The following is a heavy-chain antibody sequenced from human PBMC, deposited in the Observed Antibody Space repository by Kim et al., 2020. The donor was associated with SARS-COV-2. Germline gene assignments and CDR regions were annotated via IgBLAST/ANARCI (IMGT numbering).Heavy chain of an antibody. CDR3: ARRTHTIAASGVFY. CDR1: DASISSSGYY. CDR2: IYYSGNA. Sequence: SETLSLTCTVTDASISSSGYYWAWIRQPPGKGLEWIGAIYYSGNAYYSPSFESRVTISVDTSKNQFSLTMSSVTAADTALYYCARRTHTIAASGVFYWGQGTLVTVSS. J-gene: IGHJ4*02. V-gene: IGHV4-39*01. D-gene: IGHD6-13*01.